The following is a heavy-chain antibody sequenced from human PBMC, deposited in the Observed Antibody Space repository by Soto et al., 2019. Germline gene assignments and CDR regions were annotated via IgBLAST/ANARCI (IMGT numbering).Heavy chain of an antibody. J-gene: IGHJ4*02. CDR1: GFTFSSYG. D-gene: IGHD5-18*01. CDR2: ISYDGSNK. CDR3: AKGSTAMTYFDY. Sequence: QVPLVESGGGVVQPGRSLRLSCAASGFTFSSYGMHWVRQAPGKGLEWVAVISYDGSNKYYADSVKGRFNISRDNSKNTLYLQMNSLRAEDTAVYYCAKGSTAMTYFDYWGQGTLVTVSS. V-gene: IGHV3-30*18.